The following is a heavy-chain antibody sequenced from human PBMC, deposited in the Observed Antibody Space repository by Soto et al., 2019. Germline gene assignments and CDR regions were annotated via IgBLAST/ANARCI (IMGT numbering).Heavy chain of an antibody. CDR2: IERDDDDI. V-gene: IGHV2-70*13. CDR3: ARSIRGPRRLNGMDV. J-gene: IGHJ6*01. D-gene: IGHD3-3*02. Sequence: SYPTLVNPTETLTLTCTFSGFSLTSPGMCVSWIRQSPGKALEWLALIERDDDDIYYSTSLKTRLTISKDTRKNQVVLTMANMEPADTATYYCARSIRGPRRLNGMDVWGQGNTVTV. CDR1: GFSLTSPGMC.